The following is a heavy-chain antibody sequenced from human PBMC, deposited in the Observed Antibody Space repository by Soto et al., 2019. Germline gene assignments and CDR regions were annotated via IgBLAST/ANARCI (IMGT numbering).Heavy chain of an antibody. Sequence: TLSLTCFVSGDSIRGGGFSWTWIRQPPGKGLEWVGYIYHSGSAYYNPSLKSRVTISIDRSKNQFSLKLSSVTAADTAVYYCARGALYGDTINTWGQGTLVTVSS. J-gene: IGHJ5*02. CDR3: ARGALYGDTINT. V-gene: IGHV4-30-2*01. D-gene: IGHD4-17*01. CDR1: GDSIRGGGFS. CDR2: IYHSGSA.